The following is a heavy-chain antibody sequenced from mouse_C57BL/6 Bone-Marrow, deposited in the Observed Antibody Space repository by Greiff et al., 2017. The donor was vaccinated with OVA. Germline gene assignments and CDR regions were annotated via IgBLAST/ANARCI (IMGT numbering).Heavy chain of an antibody. CDR1: GFSLTSYA. CDR2: ICTGGGT. CDR3: ASSEAYDSKCGAFDY. V-gene: IGHV2-9-1*01. Sequence: VHLVESGPGLVAPSQSLSITCTVSGFSLTSYAISWVRQPPGKGLEWLGVICTGGGTNYNSALKSRLSISKDNSKSQVFLKMNSLQTDDTARYYYASSEAYDSKCGAFDYWGQGTTLTVSS. D-gene: IGHD2-5*01. J-gene: IGHJ2*01.